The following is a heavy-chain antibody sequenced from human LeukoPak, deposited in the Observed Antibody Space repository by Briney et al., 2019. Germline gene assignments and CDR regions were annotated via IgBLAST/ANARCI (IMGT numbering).Heavy chain of an antibody. D-gene: IGHD3-22*01. Sequence: ASVRVSCKASGYTFTTYAMNWVRQAPGKGLEWMGGFDPEDGETIYAQKFQGRVTMTEDTSTDTAYMELSSLRSEDTAVYYCATAGSGYHINWFDPWGQGTLVTVSS. CDR1: GYTFTTYA. J-gene: IGHJ5*02. V-gene: IGHV1-24*01. CDR3: ATAGSGYHINWFDP. CDR2: FDPEDGET.